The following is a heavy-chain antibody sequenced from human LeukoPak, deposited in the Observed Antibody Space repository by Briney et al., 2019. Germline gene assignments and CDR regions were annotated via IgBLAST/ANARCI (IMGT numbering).Heavy chain of an antibody. D-gene: IGHD1-26*01. V-gene: IGHV3-23*01. CDR1: GFTFSSYA. CDR2: ISGSGGST. J-gene: IGHJ6*02. CDR3: AKGGGSYRNYYYYGMDV. Sequence: GGSLRLSCAASGFTFSSYAMSWVRQAPGKGLEWVSAISGSGGSTYYADSEKGRFTISRDNSKNTLYLQMNSLRAEDTAVYYCAKGGGSYRNYYYYGMDVWGQGTTVTVSS.